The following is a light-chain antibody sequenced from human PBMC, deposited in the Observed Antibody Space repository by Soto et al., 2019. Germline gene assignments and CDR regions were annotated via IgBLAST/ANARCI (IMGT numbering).Light chain of an antibody. V-gene: IGKV1-39*01. Sequence: DIPMTQSPSSLSASVGDRVTITCRASQSISTYLNWYQQKPGKAPKLLIYAAATFHSGVPSRFSGSGSGTDFTLTINSLQPEEFATYYCQQNYNTPLTFGGGTKVLIK. J-gene: IGKJ4*01. CDR1: QSISTY. CDR3: QQNYNTPLT. CDR2: AAA.